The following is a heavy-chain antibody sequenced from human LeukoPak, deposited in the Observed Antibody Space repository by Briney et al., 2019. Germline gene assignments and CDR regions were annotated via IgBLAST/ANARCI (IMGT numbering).Heavy chain of an antibody. V-gene: IGHV1-69*13. J-gene: IGHJ6*03. CDR2: IIPIFDTS. CDR1: GGTFSNYA. Sequence: SVKVSCKASGGTFSNYAISWVRQAPGQGLEWMGGIIPIFDTSKYAQKFQGRVTITADESTSTAYMELSSLRSEDTAVYYCAWIANYYYYYMDVWGKGTTVTISS. CDR3: AWIANYYYYYMDV. D-gene: IGHD2-21*01.